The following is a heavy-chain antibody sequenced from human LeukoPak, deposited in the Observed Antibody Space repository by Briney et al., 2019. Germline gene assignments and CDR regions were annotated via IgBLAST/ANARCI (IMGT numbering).Heavy chain of an antibody. Sequence: GGSLRLSCAASGFTFDDYGMSWVRQAPGKGLEWVSGINWNGGSTGYADSVKGRFTISRDNAKNSLYLQMNSLRAEDTAVYYCARVIHGSGSHLGSNWFDPWGQGTLVTVSS. D-gene: IGHD3-10*01. CDR3: ARVIHGSGSHLGSNWFDP. CDR2: INWNGGST. V-gene: IGHV3-20*04. CDR1: GFTFDDYG. J-gene: IGHJ5*02.